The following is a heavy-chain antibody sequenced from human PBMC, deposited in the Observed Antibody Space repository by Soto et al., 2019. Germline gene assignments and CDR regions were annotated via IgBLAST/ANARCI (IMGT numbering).Heavy chain of an antibody. D-gene: IGHD3-3*01. J-gene: IGHJ3*02. CDR1: GFSVSSDY. CDR2: IYRGGST. V-gene: IGHV3-53*02. Sequence: DVQLVETGGGLIQPGGSLRLSCAASGFSVSSDYMNWVRQDPGKGLEWVSVIYRGGSTYYADSVRGRFTISRDNSENTLFLQMNSLRAEDTAVYYCARATEWNALDTWGQGTMVTVSS. CDR3: ARATEWNALDT.